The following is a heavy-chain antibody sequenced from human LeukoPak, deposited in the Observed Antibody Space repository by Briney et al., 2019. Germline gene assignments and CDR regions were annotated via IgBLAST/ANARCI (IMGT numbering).Heavy chain of an antibody. CDR3: ARALSEIGGYYPEYFRH. J-gene: IGHJ1*01. CDR2: IKSDGST. D-gene: IGHD3-22*01. Sequence: GGSLRLSCAVSGFTFSTYWMHWVRQAPGKGLVWVSRIKSDGSTNYADSVKGRFTISRDNANNTLSLQMNSLRPEDTGVYYCARALSEIGGYYPEYFRHWGQGTLVTVSS. V-gene: IGHV3-74*01. CDR1: GFTFSTYW.